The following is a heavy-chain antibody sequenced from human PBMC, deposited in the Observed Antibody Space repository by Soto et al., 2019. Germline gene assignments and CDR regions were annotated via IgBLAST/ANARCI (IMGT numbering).Heavy chain of an antibody. CDR2: INPNSGGT. J-gene: IGHJ3*02. D-gene: IGHD1-26*01. V-gene: IGHV1-2*04. CDR3: ARAGSYSHFGFDI. Sequence: APVNGACKAFGYTITGYYMRWVRHASGQGLEWMGWINPNSGGTNYAQKFQGWVTMTRDTSISTAYMELSRLRSDDTVVYYCARAGSYSHFGFDIWGQGTIGTVSS. CDR1: GYTITGYY.